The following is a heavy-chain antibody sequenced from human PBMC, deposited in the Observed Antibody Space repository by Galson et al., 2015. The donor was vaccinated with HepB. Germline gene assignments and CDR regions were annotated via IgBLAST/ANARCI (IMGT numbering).Heavy chain of an antibody. CDR2: ISYDGSNK. V-gene: IGHV3-30*04. D-gene: IGHD3-22*01. J-gene: IGHJ3*02. Sequence: SLRLSCAASGFTFSSYAMHWVRQAPGKGLEWVAVISYDGSNKYYADSVKGRFTISRDNSKNTLYLQMNSLRAEDTAVYYCARDDINYYDSSGYQTDAFDIWGQGTMVTVSS. CDR3: ARDDINYYDSSGYQTDAFDI. CDR1: GFTFSSYA.